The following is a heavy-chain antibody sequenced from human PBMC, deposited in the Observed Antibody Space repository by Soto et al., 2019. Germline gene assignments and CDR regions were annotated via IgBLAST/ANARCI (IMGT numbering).Heavy chain of an antibody. D-gene: IGHD3-22*01. V-gene: IGHV3-9*01. Sequence: EVQLVESGGGLVQPGRSLRLSCAASGFTFDDYAMHWVRQVPGKGLQWVSGLSWDGVTIGYAASVKGGFTISRDNAKKSLNLKMNVVRPDDTALYYCAASRAYDSSVYSGYHSGMDVWGLGTTVTVS. CDR3: AASRAYDSSVYSGYHSGMDV. CDR1: GFTFDDYA. CDR2: LSWDGVTI. J-gene: IGHJ6*02.